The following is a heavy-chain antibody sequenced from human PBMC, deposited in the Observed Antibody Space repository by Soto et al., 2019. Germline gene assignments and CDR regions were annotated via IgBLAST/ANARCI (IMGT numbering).Heavy chain of an antibody. D-gene: IGHD1-26*01. CDR3: ARGYHWGARGGYYYMDV. J-gene: IGHJ6*03. CDR1: GYTFTSYD. V-gene: IGHV1-8*01. CDR2: MNPNSGNT. Sequence: ASVKVSCKASGYTFTSYDINWVRQATGQGLEWMGWMNPNSGNTGYAQKFQGRVTMTRNTSISTAYMELSSLRSEDTAVYYCARGYHWGARGGYYYMDVWGKGTTVTVS.